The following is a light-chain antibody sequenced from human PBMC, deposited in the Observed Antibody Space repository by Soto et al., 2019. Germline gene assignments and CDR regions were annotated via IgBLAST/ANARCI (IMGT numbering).Light chain of an antibody. CDR1: QSISSSY. CDR2: HAS. J-gene: IGKJ4*01. Sequence: ENVLTQSPGTLSLSPGERATLSCRASQSISSSYLAWYQQKPGQTPRLLIYHASNRATGIPDRFSGSGSGTDFTLTISRLEPEDFAVYCCQQYGDSLLTFGGGTKVEIK. V-gene: IGKV3-20*01. CDR3: QQYGDSLLT.